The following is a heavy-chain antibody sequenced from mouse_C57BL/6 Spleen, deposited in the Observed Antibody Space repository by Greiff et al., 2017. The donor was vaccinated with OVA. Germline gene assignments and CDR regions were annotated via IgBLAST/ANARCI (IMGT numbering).Heavy chain of an antibody. CDR2: IYPGGGYT. CDR3: ARDYYGSSGYFDV. CDR1: GYTFTNYW. Sequence: VQRVESGAELVRPGTSVKMSCKASGYTFTNYWIGWAKQRPGHGLEWIGDIYPGGGYTNYNEKFKGKATLTADKSSSTAYMQFSSLTSEDSAIYYCARDYYGSSGYFDVWGTGTTVTVSS. J-gene: IGHJ1*03. V-gene: IGHV1-63*01. D-gene: IGHD1-1*01.